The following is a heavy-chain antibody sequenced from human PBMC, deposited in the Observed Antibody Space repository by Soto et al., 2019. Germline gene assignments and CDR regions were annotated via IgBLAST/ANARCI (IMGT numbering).Heavy chain of an antibody. CDR3: ARNRAAAATGWNDVSDY. J-gene: IGHJ4*02. V-gene: IGHV1-18*01. CDR2: ISAYNGNT. Sequence: ASVKVSCKASGYTFTSYCISWVRQAPGQGLEWMGWISAYNGNTNYAQKLQGRVTMTTDTSTSTAYMELRSLRSDDTAVYYCARNRAAAATGWNDVSDYWGQGSLVTVSS. D-gene: IGHD6-13*01. CDR1: GYTFTSYC.